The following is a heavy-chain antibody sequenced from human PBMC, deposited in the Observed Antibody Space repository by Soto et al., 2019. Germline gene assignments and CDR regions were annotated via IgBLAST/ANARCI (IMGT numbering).Heavy chain of an antibody. D-gene: IGHD4-17*01. V-gene: IGHV1-2*02. CDR1: GYTLAGCY. J-gene: IGHJ4*02. CDR2: INPNSGGA. Sequence: SVKFSCKACGYTLAGCYRHWVRQAPGQGLEWMGWINPNSGGANYAQKFQGRVTMTRDTSISTAYMELSRLRSDDTAVYYCARESYGGIDYWGQGTLVTVSS. CDR3: ARESYGGIDY.